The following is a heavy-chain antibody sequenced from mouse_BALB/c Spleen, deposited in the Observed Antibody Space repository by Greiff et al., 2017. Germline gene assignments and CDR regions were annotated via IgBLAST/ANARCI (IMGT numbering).Heavy chain of an antibody. Sequence: EVMLVESGAELVKPGASVKLSCTASGFNIKDTYMHWVKQRPEQGLEWIGRIDPANGNTKYDPKFQGKATITADTSSNTAYLQLSSLTSEDTAVYYCALGRTLYYAMDYWGQGTSVTVSS. D-gene: IGHD4-1*01. V-gene: IGHV14-3*02. J-gene: IGHJ4*01. CDR3: ALGRTLYYAMDY. CDR1: GFNIKDTY. CDR2: IDPANGNT.